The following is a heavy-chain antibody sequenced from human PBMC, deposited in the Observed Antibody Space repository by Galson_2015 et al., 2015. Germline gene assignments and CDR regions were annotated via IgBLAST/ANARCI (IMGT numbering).Heavy chain of an antibody. V-gene: IGHV4-59*01. D-gene: IGHD1-26*01. Sequence: SETLSLTCSVSGVSITNSYWSWIRQPPGKGLEWIGYIYSSGTTNYNPSLKSRVTISVDTSKSQLSLNLRSVTAADTAMYYCARDAAFAPGSYDCRGQGTLVTVPS. CDR2: IYSSGTT. J-gene: IGHJ4*02. CDR3: ARDAAFAPGSYDC. CDR1: GVSITNSY.